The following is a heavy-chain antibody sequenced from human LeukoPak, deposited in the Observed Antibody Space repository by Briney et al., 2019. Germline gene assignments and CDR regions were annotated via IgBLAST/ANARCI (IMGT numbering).Heavy chain of an antibody. D-gene: IGHD6-13*01. CDR2: ISSRSDYI. CDR1: GFSFSTYS. Sequence: NPGGSLRLSCAASGFSFSTYSMNWVRQAPGKGLEWVSSISSRSDYIYYADSVKGRFTISRDNAKNSLYLQMNSLRAEDTAVYYCARDSSWFDFWGQGTLVTVSS. J-gene: IGHJ5*01. CDR3: ARDSSWFDF. V-gene: IGHV3-21*01.